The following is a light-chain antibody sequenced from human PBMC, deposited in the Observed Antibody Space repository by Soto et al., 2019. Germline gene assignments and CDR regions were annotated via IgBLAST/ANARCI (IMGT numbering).Light chain of an antibody. CDR1: QDIRNT. CDR3: LQYYNFSWT. V-gene: IGKV1-6*01. J-gene: IGKJ1*01. Sequence: IQMTQSPSSLSASVGDRVTISCRASQDIRNTLAWYQQKPGEAPKLLIFAASNLQSGVPSRFSGSGSVTDFTLAITGLQPEDFATYYCLQYYNFSWTFGQGTKVDI. CDR2: AAS.